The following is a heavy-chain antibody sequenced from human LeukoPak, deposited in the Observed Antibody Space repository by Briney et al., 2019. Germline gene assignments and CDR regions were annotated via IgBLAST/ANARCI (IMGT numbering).Heavy chain of an antibody. V-gene: IGHV5-51*01. CDR3: ARAGFYYDSSGPKVFDY. D-gene: IGHD3-22*01. J-gene: IGHJ4*02. CDR1: GYSFTSYW. CDR2: IYPGVSDT. Sequence: GESLQISCQGSGYSFTSYWIGWVRQLPGKGLEWMGIIYPGVSDTRYSPSFQGQVTISADKSISTAYLQWSSLKASDTAVYYCARAGFYYDSSGPKVFDYWGQGTLVTVS.